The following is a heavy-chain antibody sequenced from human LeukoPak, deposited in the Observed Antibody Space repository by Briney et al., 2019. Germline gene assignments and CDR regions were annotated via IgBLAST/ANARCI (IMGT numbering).Heavy chain of an antibody. CDR2: INANSGGT. Sequence: GASVKVSCKASGYTLTSHHINWVRQAAGQGLEWMGWINANSGGTNYAQRFQGRVTMTRDTSISTAYMELNRLTSDDTAVYYCARIGGSGYTYGTFDYWGQGTLVTVSS. J-gene: IGHJ4*02. D-gene: IGHD5-18*01. V-gene: IGHV1-2*02. CDR1: GYTLTSHH. CDR3: ARIGGSGYTYGTFDY.